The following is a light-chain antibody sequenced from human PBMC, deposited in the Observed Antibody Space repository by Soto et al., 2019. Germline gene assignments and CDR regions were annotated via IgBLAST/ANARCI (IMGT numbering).Light chain of an antibody. CDR2: AAS. V-gene: IGKV1-9*01. CDR1: QGISSY. Sequence: IQLTQSPSSLSASVGDRVTITCRASQGISSYLAWYQQKPGKAPKLLIYAASTLQSGVPSRFSGSGSVTDFNLTISSLQPEDFATYYCQELNSYPLAFGGGTKVDIK. J-gene: IGKJ4*01. CDR3: QELNSYPLA.